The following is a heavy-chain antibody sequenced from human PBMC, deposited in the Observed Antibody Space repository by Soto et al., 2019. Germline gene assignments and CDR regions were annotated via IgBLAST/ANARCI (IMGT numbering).Heavy chain of an antibody. V-gene: IGHV1-69*13. D-gene: IGHD6-13*01. CDR3: ARERVYQQPSYWYFDL. Sequence: ASVKLSCKDCGGTFSSNAISWVRQAPGQGLEWMGGIIPIFGTANYAQNFQGRVTITADESTSTAYMELSSLRSEDTAVYYCARERVYQQPSYWYFDLWGRGTLVTVSS. CDR2: IIPIFGTA. CDR1: GGTFSSNA. J-gene: IGHJ2*01.